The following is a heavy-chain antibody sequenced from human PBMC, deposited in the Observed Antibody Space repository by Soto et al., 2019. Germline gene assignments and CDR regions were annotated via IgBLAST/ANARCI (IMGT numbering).Heavy chain of an antibody. D-gene: IGHD2-15*01. CDR3: ARDRGGCSGGSCYVVYYYGLDV. V-gene: IGHV1-69*13. CDR2: IIPIFGTA. Sequence: SVNRARKGFGGRFSSYASGCVRQAPGQGLDWMGGIIPIFGTANYAQKFQGRVTITADESTSTAYMELSSLRSEDTAVYYCARDRGGCSGGSCYVVYYYGLDVWGQGTTVTVSS. J-gene: IGHJ6*02. CDR1: GGRFSSYA.